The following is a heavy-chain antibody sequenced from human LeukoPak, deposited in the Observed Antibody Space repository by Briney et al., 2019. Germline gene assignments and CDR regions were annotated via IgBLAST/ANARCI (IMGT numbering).Heavy chain of an antibody. Sequence: EGSLRLSCAASGFTFSTYALSWVRQAPGKGLVWVSRINSDGSSTSYADSVKGRFTISRDNAKNTLYLQMNSLRAEDTAVYYCARDFVGFDYWGQGTLVTVSS. CDR1: GFTFSTYA. CDR2: INSDGSST. CDR3: ARDFVGFDY. D-gene: IGHD2-21*01. V-gene: IGHV3-74*01. J-gene: IGHJ4*02.